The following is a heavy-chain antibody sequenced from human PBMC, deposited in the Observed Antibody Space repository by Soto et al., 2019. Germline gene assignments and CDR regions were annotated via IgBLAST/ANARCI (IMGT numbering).Heavy chain of an antibody. J-gene: IGHJ4*02. CDR1: GFTFSSYA. Sequence: QVQLVESGGGVVQPGRSLRLSCAASGFTFSSYAMHWVRQAPGKGLEWVAVISYDGSNKYYADSVKGRFTISRDNSKNTLYRQMNSLRAEDTAVYYCARAVRLRSPADDYWGQGTLVTVSS. CDR3: ARAVRLRSPADDY. V-gene: IGHV3-30-3*01. D-gene: IGHD6-6*01. CDR2: ISYDGSNK.